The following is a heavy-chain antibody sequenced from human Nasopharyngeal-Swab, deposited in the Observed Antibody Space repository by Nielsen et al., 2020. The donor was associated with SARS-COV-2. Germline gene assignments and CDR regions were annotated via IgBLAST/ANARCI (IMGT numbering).Heavy chain of an antibody. CDR3: ARDPPHFQPLYYFDY. CDR1: GFTFSSYR. Sequence: GESLKISCAASGFTFSSYRMNWVRQAPGKGLEWVSSISSSSSYIFYADSVKGRFTISRDNAKSSLYLQMNSLRAEVTAMYYCARDPPHFQPLYYFDYWGQGTLVTVSS. V-gene: IGHV3-21*01. CDR2: ISSSSSYI. D-gene: IGHD2-2*01. J-gene: IGHJ4*02.